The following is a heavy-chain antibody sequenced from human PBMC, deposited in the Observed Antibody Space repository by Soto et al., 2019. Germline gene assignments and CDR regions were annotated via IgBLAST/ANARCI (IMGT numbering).Heavy chain of an antibody. CDR3: ARADSGYYDSSGYHSIDY. D-gene: IGHD3-22*01. J-gene: IGHJ4*02. CDR1: GGLISNGYYY. V-gene: IGHV4-31*03. Sequence: NPSETLSLTCTVSGGLISNGYYYWSWIRQHPGKGLEWIGYIYHSGSTYYNPSLKSRLTISVATSKNQFSLKLSSVTAADTAVYYCARADSGYYDSSGYHSIDYWGQGTLVTVSS. CDR2: IYHSGST.